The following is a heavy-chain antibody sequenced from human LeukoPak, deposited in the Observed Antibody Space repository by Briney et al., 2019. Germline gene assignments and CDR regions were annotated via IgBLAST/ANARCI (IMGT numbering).Heavy chain of an antibody. CDR2: IYYSGST. CDR3: ARALCPDHDTSGYYFDN. D-gene: IGHD3-22*01. CDR1: GGPISSAGHY. V-gene: IGHV4-31*03. Sequence: PSETLSLTCTVSGGPISSAGHYWSWIRQHPGKGLEWIGYIYYSGSTYYRPSLESRLTISIDTSKNQFSLKLSSVTAADTAVYYCARALCPDHDTSGYYFDNWGQGTLVTVSS. J-gene: IGHJ4*02.